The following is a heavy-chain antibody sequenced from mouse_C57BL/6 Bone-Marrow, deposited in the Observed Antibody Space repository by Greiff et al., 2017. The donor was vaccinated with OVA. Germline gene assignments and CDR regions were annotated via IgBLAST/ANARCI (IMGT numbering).Heavy chain of an antibody. CDR3: ARNGGYYGPMDD. CDR1: GFNIKDYY. D-gene: IGHD2-3*01. Sequence: VQLKDSGAELVKPGASVKLSCTASGFNIKDYYMHWVKQRTEQGLEWIGRIDPEDGDTKSAPKLQGKATITADTSSNTSYLQLSSLTSEDTAVYYGARNGGYYGPMDDWGQGTSVTVSS. J-gene: IGHJ4*01. V-gene: IGHV14-2*01. CDR2: IDPEDGDT.